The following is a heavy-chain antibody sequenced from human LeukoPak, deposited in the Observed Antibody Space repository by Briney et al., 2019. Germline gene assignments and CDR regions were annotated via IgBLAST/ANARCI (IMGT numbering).Heavy chain of an antibody. CDR2: ISYDGSNK. J-gene: IGHJ4*02. Sequence: GSLRLSCAASGFTFSSYGMHWVRQAPGKGLEWVAVISYDGSNKYYADSVKGRFTISRDNSKNTLYLQMNSLRAEDTAVYYCAKASVRDSSGFYPTDYFDYWGQGTLVTVSS. CDR1: GFTFSSYG. D-gene: IGHD3-22*01. CDR3: AKASVRDSSGFYPTDYFDY. V-gene: IGHV3-30*18.